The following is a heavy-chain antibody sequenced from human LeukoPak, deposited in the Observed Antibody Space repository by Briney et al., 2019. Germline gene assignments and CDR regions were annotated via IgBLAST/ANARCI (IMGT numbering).Heavy chain of an antibody. V-gene: IGHV3-43D*03. D-gene: IGHD3-9*01. Sequence: GGSLRLSCAASGFTFDDYAMHWVRQAPGKGLEWVSLISWDGGSTYYADSVKGRFTISRDNSKNSLYLQMNSLRAEDTAVYYCAKGFDWSNYWGQGTLVTVSS. CDR1: GFTFDDYA. CDR3: AKGFDWSNY. CDR2: ISWDGGST. J-gene: IGHJ4*02.